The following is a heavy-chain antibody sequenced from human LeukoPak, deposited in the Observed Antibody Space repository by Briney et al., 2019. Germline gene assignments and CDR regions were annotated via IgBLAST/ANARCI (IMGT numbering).Heavy chain of an antibody. Sequence: ASVTVSCKASGYTFTRYGITWVRQAPGQGLEWMGWISGYNGNTKYAEKFQGRVTMTTDTSTSTALMELRTLTSDDTAVYYCARDYFGSGPTYYFDYWGQGTLVTVSS. D-gene: IGHD3-10*01. CDR1: GYTFTRYG. CDR3: ARDYFGSGPTYYFDY. CDR2: ISGYNGNT. V-gene: IGHV1-18*01. J-gene: IGHJ4*02.